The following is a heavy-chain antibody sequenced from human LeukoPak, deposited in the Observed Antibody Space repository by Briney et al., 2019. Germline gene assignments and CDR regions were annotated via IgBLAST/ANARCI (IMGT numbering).Heavy chain of an antibody. D-gene: IGHD2-15*01. CDR3: VRSPNGGFDAFDI. CDR2: ISSSSSYI. CDR1: GFTFSSYS. Sequence: GGSLRLSCAASGFTFSSYSMNWVRQAPGKGLEWVSSISSSSSYIYYADSVKGRFTISRDNAKNSLYLQMNSLRAEDTALYYCVRSPNGGFDAFDIWGQGTMVTVSS. J-gene: IGHJ3*02. V-gene: IGHV3-21*01.